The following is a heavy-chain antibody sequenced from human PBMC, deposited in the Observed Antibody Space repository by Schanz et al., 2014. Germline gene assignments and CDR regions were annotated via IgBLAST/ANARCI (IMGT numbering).Heavy chain of an antibody. CDR2: INSVGSNT. Sequence: EVQLVQSGGGLVQPGGSLRLSCAASGFTFSSHWMHWVRQDPGKGLVWVARINSVGSNTDYADSVTGRFTISRDNAKNTLYLQMNPLRAEDTAVYYCAGPSLWIGDNCFDPWGQGPQV. D-gene: IGHD3-10*01. J-gene: IGHJ5*02. CDR3: AGPSLWIGDNCFDP. V-gene: IGHV3-74*01. CDR1: GFTFSSHW.